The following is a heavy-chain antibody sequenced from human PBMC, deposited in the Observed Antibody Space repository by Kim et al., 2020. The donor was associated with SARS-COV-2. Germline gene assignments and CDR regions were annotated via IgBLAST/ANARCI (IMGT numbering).Heavy chain of an antibody. CDR2: IQSNTDGGTT. D-gene: IGHD2-2*02. CDR3: TTDRGSCAGSSCYSWYFDL. J-gene: IGHJ2*01. Sequence: GGSLRLSCAASGFTFINAWMTWVRQAPGKGLEWVGRIQSNTDGGTTDYAAPVKGRFTISRDDSKNTLYLRMNSLQTEDTAVYYCTTDRGSCAGSSCYSWYFDLWGRGTLVTVSS. V-gene: IGHV3-15*01. CDR1: GFTFINAW.